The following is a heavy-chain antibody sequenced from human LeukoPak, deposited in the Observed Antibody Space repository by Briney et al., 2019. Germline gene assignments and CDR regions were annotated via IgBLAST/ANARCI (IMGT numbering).Heavy chain of an antibody. CDR3: ARKGPANYYCYYMDV. D-gene: IGHD2-2*01. V-gene: IGHV1-8*01. Sequence: GASVKVSFKASGYTLTSYDLNWVRQATGQGLEWMGWMNPNSGNTGYAPKFQGRATMTRNTSISTAYMELSSLRSEDTAVYYCARKGPANYYCYYMDVWGKGTSVTVSS. J-gene: IGHJ6*03. CDR1: GYTLTSYD. CDR2: MNPNSGNT.